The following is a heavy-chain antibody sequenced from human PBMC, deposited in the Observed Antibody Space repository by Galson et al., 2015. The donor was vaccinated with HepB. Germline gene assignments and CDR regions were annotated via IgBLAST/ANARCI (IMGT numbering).Heavy chain of an antibody. Sequence: SLRLSCAASGFTFSSYAMHWVRQAPGKGLEWVAVISYDGSNKYYADSVKGRFTISRDNSKNTLYLQMNSLRAEDTAVYYCARAGREKVLRFLESQSYYYYYYMDVWGKGTTVTVSS. CDR3: ARAGREKVLRFLESQSYYYYYYMDV. CDR2: ISYDGSNK. J-gene: IGHJ6*03. CDR1: GFTFSSYA. V-gene: IGHV3-30-3*01. D-gene: IGHD3-3*01.